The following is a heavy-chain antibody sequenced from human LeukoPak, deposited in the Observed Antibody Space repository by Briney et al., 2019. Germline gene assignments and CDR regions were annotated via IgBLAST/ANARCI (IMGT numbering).Heavy chain of an antibody. Sequence: PGGSLRLSCAVSGFTFTDYWMNWVRQAPGKGLEWVASIRQDGNEKSYMDAVKGRFTISRDNTRDSLYLQMSRLRVEDTAVYYCARDGTAPGLYFDLWGQGTLVTVSS. CDR1: GFTFTDYW. J-gene: IGHJ4*02. CDR2: IRQDGNEK. CDR3: ARDGTAPGLYFDL. D-gene: IGHD6-13*01. V-gene: IGHV3-7*01.